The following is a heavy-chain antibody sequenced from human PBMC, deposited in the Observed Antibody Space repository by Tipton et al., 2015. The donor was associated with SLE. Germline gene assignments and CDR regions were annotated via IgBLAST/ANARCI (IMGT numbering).Heavy chain of an antibody. V-gene: IGHV1-3*01. J-gene: IGHJ3*02. Sequence: KFQGRVTITRDTSASTAYMELSSLRSDDTAVYYCAIRPVVARDDAFDIWGQGTMVTVSS. CDR3: AIRPVVARDDAFDI. D-gene: IGHD2-2*01.